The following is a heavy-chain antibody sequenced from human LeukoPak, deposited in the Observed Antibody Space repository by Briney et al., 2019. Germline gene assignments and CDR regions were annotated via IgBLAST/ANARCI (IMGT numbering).Heavy chain of an antibody. CDR3: AREGVGGYTEAFDY. CDR1: GFTFSSYA. D-gene: IGHD5-12*01. CDR2: ISGSGGST. V-gene: IGHV3-23*01. Sequence: GGSLRLSCAASGFTFSSYAMSWVRQAPGKGLEWVSAISGSGGSTYYADSVKGRFTVSRDDAKNSLYLQMNSLRAEDTAVYYCAREGVGGYTEAFDYWGQGTLVTVSS. J-gene: IGHJ4*02.